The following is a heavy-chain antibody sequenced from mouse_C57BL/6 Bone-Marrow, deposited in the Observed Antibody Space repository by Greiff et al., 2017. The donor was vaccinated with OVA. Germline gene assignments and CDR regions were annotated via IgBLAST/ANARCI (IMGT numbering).Heavy chain of an antibody. D-gene: IGHD1-1*01. V-gene: IGHV5-17*01. CDR1: RFTFSDYG. Sequence: EVHLVESGGGLVKPGGSLKLSCAASRFTFSDYGMHWVRQAPEKGLEWVAYISSGSSTIYYADTVKGRFTISRDNAKNTLFLQMTSLRSEDTAMYYCARPDYYGSSSYWYFDVWGTGTTVTVSS. J-gene: IGHJ1*03. CDR2: ISSGSSTI. CDR3: ARPDYYGSSSYWYFDV.